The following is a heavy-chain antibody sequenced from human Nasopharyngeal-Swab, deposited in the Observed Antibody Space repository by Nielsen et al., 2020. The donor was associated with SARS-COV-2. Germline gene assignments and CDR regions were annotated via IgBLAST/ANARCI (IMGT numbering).Heavy chain of an antibody. D-gene: IGHD5-18*01. CDR3: TSRYSYGL. J-gene: IGHJ4*02. V-gene: IGHV3-73*01. Sequence: VRQMPGKGLEWVGRIRSKANSYATAYAASVKGRFTISRDDSKNTAYLQMNSLKTEDTAVYYCTSRYSYGLWGQGTLVTSPQ. CDR2: IRSKANSYAT.